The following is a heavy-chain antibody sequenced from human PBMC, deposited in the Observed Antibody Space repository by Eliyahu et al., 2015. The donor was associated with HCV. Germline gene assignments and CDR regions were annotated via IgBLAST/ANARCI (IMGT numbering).Heavy chain of an antibody. J-gene: IGHJ4*02. V-gene: IGHV4-59*01. CDR2: IYNSESP. D-gene: IGHD2-15*01. Sequence: QVRLQESDPGLVKPSETLSLTCSVSGVSITGYXWTWIRQPPGKGLEWIGYIYNSESPNYNPSLKSRVTISADTSRNQISLKLTSVTAADTAVYYCVRESGGSCFFDYWGQGILVSVSS. CDR1: GVSITGYX. CDR3: VRESGGSCFFDY.